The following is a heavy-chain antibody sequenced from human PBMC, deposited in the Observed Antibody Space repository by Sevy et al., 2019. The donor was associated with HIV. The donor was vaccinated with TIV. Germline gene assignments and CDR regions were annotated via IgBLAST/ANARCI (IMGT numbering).Heavy chain of an antibody. CDR1: GYTFTGDY. Sequence: ASVKVSCKASGYTFTGDYMHWVRQAPGQGLEWMGRINPNSGGTNYAQKFQGRVTMTRDTSISTAYMELSRLRSDDTAVYYCASLLGYIWGSYYFDYWGQGTLVTVSS. J-gene: IGHJ4*02. D-gene: IGHD3-16*01. CDR3: ASLLGYIWGSYYFDY. CDR2: INPNSGGT. V-gene: IGHV1-2*06.